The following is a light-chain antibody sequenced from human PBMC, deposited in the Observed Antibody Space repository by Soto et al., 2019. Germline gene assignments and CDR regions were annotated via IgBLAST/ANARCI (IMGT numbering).Light chain of an antibody. Sequence: AIRMTQSPSSLSASPGDRVTITCRASQGISSYLAWYQQKPGKAPKLLIYAASTLQSGVPSRFSGSGSGTDFTLTIICLQSADFSTYYYPQYYSYPPYTFGQGTKLEIK. CDR2: AAS. CDR1: QGISSY. V-gene: IGKV1-8*01. CDR3: PQYYSYPPYT. J-gene: IGKJ2*01.